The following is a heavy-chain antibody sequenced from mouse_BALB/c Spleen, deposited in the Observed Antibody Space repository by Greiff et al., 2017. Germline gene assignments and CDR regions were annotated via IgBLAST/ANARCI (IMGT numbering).Heavy chain of an antibody. J-gene: IGHJ4*01. CDR3: ARSGIRGVFYPMDY. CDR1: GFTFSSFG. V-gene: IGHV5-17*02. D-gene: IGHD3-2*02. Sequence: EVQVVESGAGLVQPGGSLKLSCAASGFTFSSFGMHWVRQAPEKGLEWVAYISSGSSTIYYADTVKGRFTISRDNPKNTLFLQMTSLRSEDTAMYYCARSGIRGVFYPMDYWGQGTSVTVSS. CDR2: ISSGSSTI.